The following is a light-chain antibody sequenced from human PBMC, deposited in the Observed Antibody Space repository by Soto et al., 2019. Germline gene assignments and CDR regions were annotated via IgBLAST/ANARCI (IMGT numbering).Light chain of an antibody. CDR3: QQYGSEST. CDR2: GAS. V-gene: IGKV3-20*01. J-gene: IGKJ1*01. Sequence: EMALTQSPGTLSLSPGERATLSCRASQSVSSSYLAWYQQKPGQAPRLLIYGASSRATGIPDRFSGSGSGTDFTLTISRLEPEDFAVYYCQQYGSESTFGQGTKVEIK. CDR1: QSVSSSY.